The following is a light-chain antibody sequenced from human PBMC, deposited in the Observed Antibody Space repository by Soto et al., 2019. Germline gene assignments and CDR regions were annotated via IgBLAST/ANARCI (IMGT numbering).Light chain of an antibody. Sequence: QSVLTQPPSASGTPGQRVTISCSGSASNIGQNAVNWYQKVPGTAPKLLIYTNNRRPSGVPDRFSGSESGTSASLAISGLQSEDEDDYYCASWDDSLNGQVFGTGTKLTVL. CDR3: ASWDDSLNGQV. CDR2: TNN. J-gene: IGLJ1*01. V-gene: IGLV1-44*01. CDR1: ASNIGQNA.